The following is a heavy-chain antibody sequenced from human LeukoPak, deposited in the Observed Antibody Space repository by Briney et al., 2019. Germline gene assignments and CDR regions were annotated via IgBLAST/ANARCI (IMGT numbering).Heavy chain of an antibody. CDR1: GFTFSSYS. Sequence: SGGSLRLSCAASGFTFSSYSMNWLRQAPGKGLEGVSYISGSTSTINYEDSGRGRLTISRDNAKNSLYLRMNSLRAEDTAVYYCARGPGSSGWYFFLDYWGQGTLVTVSS. D-gene: IGHD6-19*01. CDR2: ISGSTSTI. J-gene: IGHJ4*02. V-gene: IGHV3-48*01. CDR3: ARGPGSSGWYFFLDY.